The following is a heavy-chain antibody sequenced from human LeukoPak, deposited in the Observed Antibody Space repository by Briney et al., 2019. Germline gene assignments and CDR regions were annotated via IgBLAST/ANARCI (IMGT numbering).Heavy chain of an antibody. CDR1: GFTFSSYW. Sequence: PGGSLRLSCAASGFTFSSYWMSWVRQAPGKGLEWVANIKQDGSEKYYVDSVKGRFTISRDNAKNSLYLQMNSLRADDTAVYYCARESLYCSSTSCYGGNWFDPWGQGTLVTVSS. CDR3: ARESLYCSSTSCYGGNWFDP. V-gene: IGHV3-7*01. D-gene: IGHD2-2*01. CDR2: IKQDGSEK. J-gene: IGHJ5*02.